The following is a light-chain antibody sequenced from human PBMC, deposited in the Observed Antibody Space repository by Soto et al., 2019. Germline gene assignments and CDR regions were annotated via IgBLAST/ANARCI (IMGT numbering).Light chain of an antibody. CDR3: QQYGSSPWT. J-gene: IGKJ1*01. V-gene: IGKV3-20*01. Sequence: EIILTQSPDTLSLSPGERATLSCRASQTVSSNYLAWYQQKPGQAPRLLIYGASSRATGIPDRFSGSGSGTDFTLTISRLEPEDFAVYYCQQYGSSPWTFGQGTKVDI. CDR2: GAS. CDR1: QTVSSNY.